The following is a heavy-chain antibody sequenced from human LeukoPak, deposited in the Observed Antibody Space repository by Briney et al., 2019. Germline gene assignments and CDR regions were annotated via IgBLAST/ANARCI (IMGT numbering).Heavy chain of an antibody. J-gene: IGHJ4*02. CDR2: ISSSSSYI. CDR3: AREYSSNWYPFDY. V-gene: IGHV3-21*01. Sequence: GGSLRLSCEGSGFTFSSYSMNWVRQAPGKGLEWVSSISSSSSYIYYADSVKGRFSISRDNAKNSVYLQMDSLRAEDTAEYYCAREYSSNWYPFDYWGQGILATVSS. CDR1: GFTFSSYS. D-gene: IGHD6-13*01.